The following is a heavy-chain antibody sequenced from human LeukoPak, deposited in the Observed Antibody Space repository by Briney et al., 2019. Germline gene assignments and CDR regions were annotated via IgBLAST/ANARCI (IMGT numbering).Heavy chain of an antibody. CDR3: ARGGARNYYDSSGCEFSY. CDR1: GGSFSGYY. D-gene: IGHD3-22*01. Sequence: SETLSLTCAVYGGSFSGYYWSWIRQPPGKGLEWIGEINHSGSTNYNPSLKSRVTISVDTSKNQFSLKLSSVTAAVTAVYYCARGGARNYYDSSGCEFSYWGQGTLVTVSS. J-gene: IGHJ4*02. CDR2: INHSGST. V-gene: IGHV4-34*01.